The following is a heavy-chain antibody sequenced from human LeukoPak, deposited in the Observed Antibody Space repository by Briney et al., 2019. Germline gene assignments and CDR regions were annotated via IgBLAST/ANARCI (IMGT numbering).Heavy chain of an antibody. J-gene: IGHJ4*02. CDR3: AKGGRYFDWLLAY. D-gene: IGHD3-9*01. CDR2: IRYDGSNK. V-gene: IGHV3-30*02. CDR1: GFTFSSYG. Sequence: PGGSLRLSCAASGFTFSSYGMHWVRQAPGKGLEWVAFIRYDGSNKYYADSVKGRFTISRDNSKNTLYLQMNSLRAEDTAVYYCAKGGRYFDWLLAYWGQGTLVTVSS.